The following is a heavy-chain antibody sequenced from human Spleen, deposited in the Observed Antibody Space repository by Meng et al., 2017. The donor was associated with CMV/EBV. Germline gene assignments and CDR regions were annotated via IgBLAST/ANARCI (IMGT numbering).Heavy chain of an antibody. V-gene: IGHV4-30-4*08. Sequence: SETLSLTCTVSGGSISSGDYYWSWIRQPPGKGLEWIGYIYYSGSTYYNPSLKSRVTISIDTSKNQFSLKLSSVTAADTAVYYCARGSHCSSTSCDPDYYYGMDVWGQGTTVTVSS. CDR2: IYYSGST. CDR3: ARGSHCSSTSCDPDYYYGMDV. J-gene: IGHJ6*02. CDR1: GGSISSGDYY. D-gene: IGHD2-2*01.